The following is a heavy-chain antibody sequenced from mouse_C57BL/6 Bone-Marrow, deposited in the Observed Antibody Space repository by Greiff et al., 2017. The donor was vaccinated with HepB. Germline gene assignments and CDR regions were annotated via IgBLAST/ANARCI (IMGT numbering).Heavy chain of an antibody. D-gene: IGHD1-1*01. V-gene: IGHV10-1*01. J-gene: IGHJ1*03. CDR1: GFSFNTYA. Sequence: EVQLVESGGGLVQPKGSLKLSCAASGFSFNTYAMNWVRQAPGKGLEWVARIRSKSNNYATYYADSVKDRFTISRDDSESMLYLQMNNLKTEDTAMYYCVRHHGSSWYFDVWGTGTTVTVSS. CDR3: VRHHGSSWYFDV. CDR2: IRSKSNNYAT.